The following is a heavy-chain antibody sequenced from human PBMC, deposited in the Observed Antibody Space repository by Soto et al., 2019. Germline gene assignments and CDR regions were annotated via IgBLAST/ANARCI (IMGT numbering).Heavy chain of an antibody. V-gene: IGHV3-23*01. J-gene: IGHJ4*02. D-gene: IGHD6-13*01. CDR3: AKDLSKQLGGALDY. CDR1: GFTFSSYA. CDR2: ISGSGGST. Sequence: EVQLLESGGGLVQPGGSLRLSCAASGFTFSSYAMSWVRQAPGKGLEWVSAISGSGGSTYYADSVKGRFTISRDNSKNTRYRQMNSLRAEDTAVYYCAKDLSKQLGGALDYWGQGTLVTVSS.